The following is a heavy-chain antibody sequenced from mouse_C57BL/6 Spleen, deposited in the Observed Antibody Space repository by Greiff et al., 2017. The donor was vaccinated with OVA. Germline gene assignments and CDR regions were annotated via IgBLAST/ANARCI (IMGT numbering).Heavy chain of an antibody. J-gene: IGHJ2*01. V-gene: IGHV1-64*01. CDR2: IHPNSGST. D-gene: IGHD1-1*01. CDR1: GYTFTSYW. Sequence: QVQLQQPGAELVKPGASVTLSCKASGYTFTSYWMHWVKQRPGQGLEWIGMIHPNSGSTNYNEKFKSKATLTVDKSSSTSYMQLSSLTSEDSAVYYCASHTVVATYYFDYWGKGTTLTVSS. CDR3: ASHTVVATYYFDY.